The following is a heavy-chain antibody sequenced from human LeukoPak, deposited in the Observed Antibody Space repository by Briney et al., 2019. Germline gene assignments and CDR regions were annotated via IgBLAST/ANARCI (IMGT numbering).Heavy chain of an antibody. CDR3: ARTYYDFWSGYSLDYYYMDV. D-gene: IGHD3-3*01. V-gene: IGHV1-18*01. CDR2: ISAYNGNT. CDR1: GYAFTNYG. Sequence: ASVTVSCKASGYAFTNYGVSWVRQAPGQGLEWMGWISAYNGNTNYAQKLQGRVTMTTDTSTSTAYMELRSLRSDDTAVYYCARTYYDFWSGYSLDYYYMDVWGKGTTVTVSS. J-gene: IGHJ6*03.